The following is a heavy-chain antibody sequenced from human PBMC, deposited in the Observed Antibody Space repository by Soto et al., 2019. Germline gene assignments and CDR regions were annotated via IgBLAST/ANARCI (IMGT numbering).Heavy chain of an antibody. CDR1: GFTFRSYA. J-gene: IGHJ6*02. Sequence: GGSLRLPCAASGFTFRSYAMHWVRQAPGKGLEWVAVISYDENNRYYTDSVKGRFTISRDNSKNTLYLQVNSLRAEDTAVYYCARGPRAPPPHDYGMDVWGQGTTVTVSS. V-gene: IGHV3-30-3*01. CDR2: ISYDENNR. CDR3: ARGPRAPPPHDYGMDV.